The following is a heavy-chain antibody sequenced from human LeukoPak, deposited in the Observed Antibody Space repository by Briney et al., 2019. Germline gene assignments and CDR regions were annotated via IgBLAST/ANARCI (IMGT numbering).Heavy chain of an antibody. D-gene: IGHD5-24*01. V-gene: IGHV1-46*01. Sequence: GASVKVSCKASGYTFTSYYMHWVRQAPGQGLEWMGIINPSGGSTSYAQKLQGRVTMTRDTSTSTVYMELSSLRSEDTAVYYCATGRWLQLGYYYYYMDVWGKGTTVTVSS. J-gene: IGHJ6*03. CDR3: ATGRWLQLGYYYYYMDV. CDR1: GYTFTSYY. CDR2: INPSGGST.